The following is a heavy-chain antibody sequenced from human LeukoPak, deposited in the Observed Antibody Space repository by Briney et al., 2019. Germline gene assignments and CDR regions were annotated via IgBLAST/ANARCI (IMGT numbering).Heavy chain of an antibody. V-gene: IGHV3-66*01. CDR2: IYSGGST. J-gene: IGHJ4*02. CDR1: GFTASSNY. Sequence: GSLRLSCAASGFTASSNYMSWVRQAPGKGLEWVSVIYSGGSTYYADSVKGRFTISRDNSKNTLYLQMNSLRAEDTAVYYCAKAVYYDSSGYYTYYFDYWGQGTLVTVSS. D-gene: IGHD3-22*01. CDR3: AKAVYYDSSGYYTYYFDY.